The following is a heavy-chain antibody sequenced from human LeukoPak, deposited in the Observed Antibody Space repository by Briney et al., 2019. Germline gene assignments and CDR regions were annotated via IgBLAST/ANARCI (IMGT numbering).Heavy chain of an antibody. CDR3: TRAVIVGAYFDY. J-gene: IGHJ4*02. Sequence: ASVKVSCKASGYTFTGYYMHWVRQAPGQGLEWMGWINPNSGGTNYAQKFQGRVTMTRDTSISTAYMELSRLRSDDTAVYYCTRAVIVGAYFDYWGQGTLVTVSS. CDR2: INPNSGGT. CDR1: GYTFTGYY. D-gene: IGHD1-26*01. V-gene: IGHV1-2*02.